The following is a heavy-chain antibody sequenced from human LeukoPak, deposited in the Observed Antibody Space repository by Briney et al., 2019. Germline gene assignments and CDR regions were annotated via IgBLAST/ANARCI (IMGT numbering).Heavy chain of an antibody. Sequence: GGSLGLSCAASGFTLSSYWMHWVRQAPGKGLVWVSRINSDGSRTSYADSVKGRFTISRDNAKNTLYLQMNSLRAEDTAVYYCARDPDLSGYSFFDYWGQGTLATVSS. CDR2: INSDGSRT. J-gene: IGHJ4*02. V-gene: IGHV3-74*01. CDR3: ARDPDLSGYSFFDY. CDR1: GFTLSSYW. D-gene: IGHD3-22*01.